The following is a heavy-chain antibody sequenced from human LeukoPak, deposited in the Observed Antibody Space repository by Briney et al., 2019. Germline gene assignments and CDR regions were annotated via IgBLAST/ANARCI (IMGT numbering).Heavy chain of an antibody. V-gene: IGHV3-48*01. CDR3: ARELGNYDFLTGYGYYYYMDV. CDR1: GFILSTFD. J-gene: IGHJ6*03. CDR2: ISGSDSSI. Sequence: GGSLRLSCAASGFILSTFDMNWVRQAPGKGLEWVSFISGSDSSIYYADSVKGRFTISRDNARNALYLHMNSLRAEDTAVYYCARELGNYDFLTGYGYYYYMDVWGKGTTVTVSS. D-gene: IGHD3-9*01.